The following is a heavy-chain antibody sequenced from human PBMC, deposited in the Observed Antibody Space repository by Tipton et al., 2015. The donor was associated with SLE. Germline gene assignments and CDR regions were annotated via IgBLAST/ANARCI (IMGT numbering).Heavy chain of an antibody. CDR1: DYTFTSYD. D-gene: IGHD3-22*01. CDR3: ARSHKWLTKDY. J-gene: IGHJ4*02. Sequence: QSGPEVKKPGASVKVSCKASDYTFTSYDINWVRQATGQGLEWMGWMNPNSGNTGYAQKFQGRVTMTRNTSISTAYMELSSLRSEDTAVDYCARSHKWLTKDYWGQGTLVTVSS. V-gene: IGHV1-8*01. CDR2: MNPNSGNT.